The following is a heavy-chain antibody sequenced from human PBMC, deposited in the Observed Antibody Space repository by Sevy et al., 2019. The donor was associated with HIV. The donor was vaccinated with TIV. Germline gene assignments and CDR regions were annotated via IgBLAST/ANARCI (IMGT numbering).Heavy chain of an antibody. CDR2: ISAYNGNT. CDR3: AGDLEGYGGNSIDY. D-gene: IGHD2-21*02. J-gene: IGHJ4*02. Sequence: ASVKVSCKASGYTFTSYGISWVRQAPGQGLEWMGWISAYNGNTNYAQKLQGRVTMTTDTSTSTAYMELRSLRSDDTAVYYCAGDLEGYGGNSIDYWGQGTLVTVSS. V-gene: IGHV1-18*01. CDR1: GYTFTSYG.